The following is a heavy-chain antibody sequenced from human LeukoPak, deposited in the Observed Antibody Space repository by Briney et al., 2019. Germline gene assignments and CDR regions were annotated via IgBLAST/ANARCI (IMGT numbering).Heavy chain of an antibody. CDR3: AREPRGRSSGWEFDY. V-gene: IGHV1-18*01. D-gene: IGHD6-19*01. Sequence: ASVKVSCKASGGTFSSYAISWVRQAPGQGLEWMGWISAYNGNTNYAQKLQGRVTMTTDTSTSTAYMELRSLRSDDTAVYYCAREPRGRSSGWEFDYWGQGTLVTVSS. J-gene: IGHJ4*02. CDR2: ISAYNGNT. CDR1: GGTFSSYA.